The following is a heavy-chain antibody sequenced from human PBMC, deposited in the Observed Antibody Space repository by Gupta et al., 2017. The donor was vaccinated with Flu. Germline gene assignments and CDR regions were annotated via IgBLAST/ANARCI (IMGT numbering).Heavy chain of an antibody. J-gene: IGHJ3*02. V-gene: IGHV4-34*01. Sequence: QVQLQQWGAGLLKPSETLSLTCAVYGGSFSGYYWSWIRQPPGKGLEWIGEINHSGSTNYNPSLKSRVTRSVDTSKNQFSLKLSSVTAADMAGYYCARGRSATGACDIWGQGTMVTVSS. CDR1: GGSFSGYY. CDR3: ARGRSATGACDI. D-gene: IGHD2-15*01. CDR2: INHSGST.